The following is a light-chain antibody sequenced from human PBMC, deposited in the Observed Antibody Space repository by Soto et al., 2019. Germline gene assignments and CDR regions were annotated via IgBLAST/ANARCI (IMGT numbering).Light chain of an antibody. CDR2: SAS. Sequence: EIVLTQSPGTLSLSPGERATRSCRASQSVSSSYLAWYQQKRGQAPRLLIYSASSRATGVPDRFSGSGSGTDFTLTISRLEPEDFAVYYCQQCGSSPETLGQGTKVDIK. J-gene: IGKJ1*01. CDR3: QQCGSSPET. V-gene: IGKV3-20*01. CDR1: QSVSSSY.